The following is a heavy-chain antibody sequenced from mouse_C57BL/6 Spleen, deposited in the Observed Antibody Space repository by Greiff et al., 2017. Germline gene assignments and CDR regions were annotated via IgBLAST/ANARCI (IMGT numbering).Heavy chain of an antibody. J-gene: IGHJ2*01. CDR3: ARDGSRPYYFDD. CDR1: GYTFTDHT. D-gene: IGHD1-1*01. Sequence: QVQLQQSDAELVTPGASVKISCKVSGYTFTDHTIHWMKQRPEQGLEWIGYIYPRAGSTKYNEKFKGKATLTADKSSSTAYRQLNSLTSEDSAVDFCARDGSRPYYFDDWGKGTTLTVSS. CDR2: IYPRAGST. V-gene: IGHV1-78*01.